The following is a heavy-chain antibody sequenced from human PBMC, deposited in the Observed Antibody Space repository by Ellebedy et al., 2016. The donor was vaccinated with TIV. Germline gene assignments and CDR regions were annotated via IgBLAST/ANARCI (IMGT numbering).Heavy chain of an antibody. J-gene: IGHJ4*02. V-gene: IGHV6-1*01. Sequence: SETLSLTXAISGDSVSSNSAAWNWIRQSPSRGLEWLGRTYYRSKWYYDYAVSMRSRITINPDTSKNQFSLQMHSVTPEDTPVYYCASGWGYHYWGQGTLVTVSS. CDR2: TYYRSKWYY. D-gene: IGHD2-2*01. CDR3: ASGWGYHY. CDR1: GDSVSSNSAA.